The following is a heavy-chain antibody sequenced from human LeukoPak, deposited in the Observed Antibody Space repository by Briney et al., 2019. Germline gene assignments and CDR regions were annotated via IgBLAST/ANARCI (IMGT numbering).Heavy chain of an antibody. CDR1: GGSTSSSSYY. Sequence: PSETLSLTCTVSGGSTSSSSYYWGWIRQPPGKGLEWIGSIYYSGSTYYNPSLKSRVTISVDTSKNQFSLKLSSVTAADTAVYYCARQGRISMIVVLIEDAFDIWGQGTMVTVSS. CDR2: IYYSGST. V-gene: IGHV4-39*01. CDR3: ARQGRISMIVVLIEDAFDI. D-gene: IGHD3-22*01. J-gene: IGHJ3*02.